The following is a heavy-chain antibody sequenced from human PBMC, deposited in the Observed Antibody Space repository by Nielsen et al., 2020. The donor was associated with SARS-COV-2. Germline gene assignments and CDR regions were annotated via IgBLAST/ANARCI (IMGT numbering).Heavy chain of an antibody. CDR3: ARENNGGTDAFDI. CDR1: GGSFSSYY. D-gene: IGHD4-23*01. Sequence: SETLSLTCAVYGGSFSSYYWSWIRQPAGKGLEWIGRIYTSGSTNYNPSLKSRVTMSVDTSKNQFSLKLSSVTAADTAVYYCARENNGGTDAFDIWGQGTMVTVSS. V-gene: IGHV4-4*07. J-gene: IGHJ3*02. CDR2: IYTSGST.